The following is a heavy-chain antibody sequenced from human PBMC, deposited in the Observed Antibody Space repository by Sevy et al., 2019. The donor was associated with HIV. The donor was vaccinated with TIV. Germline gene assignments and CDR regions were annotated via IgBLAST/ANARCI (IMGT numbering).Heavy chain of an antibody. Sequence: GGSLRLSCAASGFTFSSYVMHWVRQAPGKGLEWVALIWYDGTIKYYADSVKGRFTISRHNSKDTLFLQMNSLTLEETAGYYCARGGGYCGGDCYSIEYWGQGDLGTVSS. CDR3: ARGGGYCGGDCYSIEY. CDR2: IWYDGTIK. CDR1: GFTFSSYV. V-gene: IGHV3-33*08. J-gene: IGHJ4*02. D-gene: IGHD2-21*02.